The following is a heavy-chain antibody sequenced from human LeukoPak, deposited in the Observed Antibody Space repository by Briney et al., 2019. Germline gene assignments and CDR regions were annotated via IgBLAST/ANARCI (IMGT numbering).Heavy chain of an antibody. V-gene: IGHV3-7*01. D-gene: IGHD3-3*01. Sequence: PGGSLRLSCAASGFTFSRYWMTWVRQAPGKGLEWVANIKQDGSEKYHVDSAKGRFTISKDNAKNSLYLQMNSLRVEDTAVYYCARDGGRNNDYWGQGTLVTVSS. CDR1: GFTFSRYW. CDR3: ARDGGRNNDY. J-gene: IGHJ4*02. CDR2: IKQDGSEK.